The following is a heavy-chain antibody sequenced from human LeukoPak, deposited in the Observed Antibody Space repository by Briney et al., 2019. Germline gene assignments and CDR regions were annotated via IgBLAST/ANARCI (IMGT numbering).Heavy chain of an antibody. CDR3: VREGADY. V-gene: IGHV5-51*01. D-gene: IGHD4/OR15-4a*01. CDR2: IYVGDSET. Sequence: GESLKISFKGSGYSFTNYWIGWVRQMPGKGLEWMGIIYVGDSETRYSPSFKGQVTISADKSISTAYLQWNSLKASDTAMDCCVREGADYWGQGTLVTVSS. J-gene: IGHJ4*02. CDR1: GYSFTNYW.